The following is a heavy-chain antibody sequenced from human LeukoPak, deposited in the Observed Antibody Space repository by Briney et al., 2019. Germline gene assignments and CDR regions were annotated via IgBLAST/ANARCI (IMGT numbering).Heavy chain of an antibody. Sequence: GDSLRLSCAASGFTLSNYWVYWVRQAPGMGLVWFSRVNSDGSSTTYADSVKGRFTISRDNSKNTLNLQMNSLRAEDTAVYYCARGDWGMYYFDYWGQGTLVTVSS. D-gene: IGHD7-27*01. J-gene: IGHJ4*02. V-gene: IGHV3-74*03. CDR2: VNSDGSST. CDR3: ARGDWGMYYFDY. CDR1: GFTLSNYW.